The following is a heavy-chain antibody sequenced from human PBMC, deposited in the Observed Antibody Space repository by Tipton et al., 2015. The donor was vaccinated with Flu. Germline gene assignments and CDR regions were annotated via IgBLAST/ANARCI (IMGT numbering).Heavy chain of an antibody. D-gene: IGHD2-21*01. J-gene: IGHJ4*02. CDR1: GGAIRNYY. CDR2: IFYTGST. V-gene: IGHV4-59*07. CDR3: ARFSGGEPDY. Sequence: TLSLTCTVSGGAIRNYYWNWIRQSPGKGLEWIGSIFYTGSTDYNPSLKSRVTISLDTSKNQFSLKLSSVTAADAAVYFCARFSGGEPDYWGPGTLVTVSS.